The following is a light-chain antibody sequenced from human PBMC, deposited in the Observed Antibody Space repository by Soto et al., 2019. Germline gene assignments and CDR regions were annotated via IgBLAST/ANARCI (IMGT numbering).Light chain of an antibody. V-gene: IGLV1-40*01. CDR3: AAWDDSLNGWV. Sequence: QSVLTQPPSVSGAPGQRVTISCTGSSSNIGAGYDVHWYQQLPGTAPKLLIHSNNQRPSGVPDRFSGSKSGTSASLAISGLQAEDEADYYCAAWDDSLNGWVFGGGTKLTVL. CDR1: SSNIGAGYD. J-gene: IGLJ3*02. CDR2: SNN.